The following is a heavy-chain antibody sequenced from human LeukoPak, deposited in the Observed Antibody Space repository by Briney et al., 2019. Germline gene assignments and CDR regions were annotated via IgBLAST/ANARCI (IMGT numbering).Heavy chain of an antibody. CDR1: GDSISSSTYY. Sequence: SETLSLTCTVSGDSISSSTYYWGWIRQPPGKGLEWIGSIYYNGRTYYNPSLKSRVTISIDTSNQFSLKLSSVTAADTAVYYCARGGGCSSTSCSRWFDPWGQGTLVTVSS. D-gene: IGHD2-2*01. J-gene: IGHJ5*02. CDR3: ARGGGCSSTSCSRWFDP. CDR2: IYYNGRT. V-gene: IGHV4-39*07.